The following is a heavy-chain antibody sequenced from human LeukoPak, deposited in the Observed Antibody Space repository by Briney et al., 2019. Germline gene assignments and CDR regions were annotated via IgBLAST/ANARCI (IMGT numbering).Heavy chain of an antibody. V-gene: IGHV4-30-2*01. J-gene: IGHJ4*02. Sequence: ASETLSLTCTVSGGSISSGGYYWSWIRQPPGKGLEWIGYIYHSGSTYYNPSLKSRVTISVDTSKNQFSLKLSSVTAADTAVYYCAREVAYYYDSSGYYGIDYWGQGTLVTVSS. D-gene: IGHD3-22*01. CDR2: IYHSGST. CDR1: GGSISSGGYY. CDR3: AREVAYYYDSSGYYGIDY.